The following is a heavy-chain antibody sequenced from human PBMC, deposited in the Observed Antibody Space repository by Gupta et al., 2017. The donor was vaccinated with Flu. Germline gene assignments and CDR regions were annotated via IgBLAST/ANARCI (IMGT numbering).Heavy chain of an antibody. CDR2: ISSSISYI. D-gene: IGHD2/OR15-2a*01. V-gene: IGHV3-21*01. Sequence: EVQLVESGGGLVKPGGSLRLSCAASEFPFTLYSIPWLPQAPGKGLEWVSSISSSISYIYYADSVKGRFTISRDNAENTLFLRMNSLRAEDTAVYYCVRHFSDRDAFDIWGQGTMVTV. CDR1: EFPFTLYS. CDR3: VRHFSDRDAFDI. J-gene: IGHJ3*02.